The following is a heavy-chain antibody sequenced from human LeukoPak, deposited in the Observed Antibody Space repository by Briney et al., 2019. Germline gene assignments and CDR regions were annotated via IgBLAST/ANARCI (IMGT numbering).Heavy chain of an antibody. J-gene: IGHJ3*02. CDR1: GDSFTSVTDY. CDR3: ARDQSTVEMATIWVFAFDI. D-gene: IGHD5-24*01. CDR2: GDYSGGT. V-gene: IGHV4-39*02. Sequence: SETLSLTCTVSGDSFTSVTDYWAWIRQPPGKGLEWIASGDYSGGTYYNPSLESRVAISVDTSKNQFSLKLSSVTAADTAVYYCARDQSTVEMATIWVFAFDIWGQGTMVTVSS.